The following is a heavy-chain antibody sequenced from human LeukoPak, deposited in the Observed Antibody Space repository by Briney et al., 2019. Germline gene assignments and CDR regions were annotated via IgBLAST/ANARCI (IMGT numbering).Heavy chain of an antibody. CDR3: AKDPSVITIFGVVIKRDSDYFDY. CDR1: GFTFSSYA. Sequence: GGSLRLSCAASGFTFSSYAMHWVRQAPGKGLEWVAVISYDGSNKYYADSVKGRFTISRDNSKNTLYLQMNSLRAEDTAVYYCAKDPSVITIFGVVIKRDSDYFDYWGQGTLVTVSS. J-gene: IGHJ4*02. CDR2: ISYDGSNK. V-gene: IGHV3-30-3*01. D-gene: IGHD3-3*01.